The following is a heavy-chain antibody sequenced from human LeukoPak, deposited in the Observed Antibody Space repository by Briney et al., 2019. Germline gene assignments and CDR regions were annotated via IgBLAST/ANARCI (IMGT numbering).Heavy chain of an antibody. V-gene: IGHV3-33*01. CDR2: IRNDGSNK. J-gene: IGHJ4*02. CDR1: GFTFSSHG. Sequence: PGGSLRLSCAASGFTFSSHGMHWVRQAPGKGLEWVAVIRNDGSNKYYADSVKGRFTISRDNSKNTLYLQMNSLRAEDTAVYYCARHVQGNIWSIDFWGQGTLVTVSS. D-gene: IGHD3/OR15-3a*01. CDR3: ARHVQGNIWSIDF.